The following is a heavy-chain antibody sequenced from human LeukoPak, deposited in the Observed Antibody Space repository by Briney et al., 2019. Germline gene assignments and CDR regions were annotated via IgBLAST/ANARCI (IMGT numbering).Heavy chain of an antibody. D-gene: IGHD5-12*01. CDR1: GGTFSSYA. V-gene: IGHV1-69*05. CDR3: ARLRGYSGYDYDYFDY. Sequence: SVKVSCKASGGTFSSYAISWVRQAPEQGLEWMGGIIPIFGTANYAQKFQGRVTITTDESTSTAYMELSSLRSEDTAVYYCARLRGYSGYDYDYFDYWGQGTLVTVSS. J-gene: IGHJ4*02. CDR2: IIPIFGTA.